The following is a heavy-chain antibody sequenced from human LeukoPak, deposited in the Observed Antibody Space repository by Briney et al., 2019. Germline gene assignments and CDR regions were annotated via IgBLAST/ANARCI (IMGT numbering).Heavy chain of an antibody. Sequence: SETLSLTCAVYGGSFSGYYWSWIRHPPGKGLEWIGEINHSGRTNYNPSLKSRVTISVDTSKNQFSLKLSSVTAADTAVYYCSRVEIAAHPFDYWGQGTLVTVSS. J-gene: IGHJ4*02. CDR2: INHSGRT. D-gene: IGHD6-13*01. CDR3: SRVEIAAHPFDY. CDR1: GGSFSGYY. V-gene: IGHV4-34*01.